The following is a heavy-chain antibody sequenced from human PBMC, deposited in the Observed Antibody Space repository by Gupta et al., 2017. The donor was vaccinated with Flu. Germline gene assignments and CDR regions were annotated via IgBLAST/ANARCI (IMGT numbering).Heavy chain of an antibody. CDR1: GFTFSSSG. CDR3: ARDGMGDDGYCSSTSCYLLDY. CDR2: IWYDGSNK. Sequence: QVQLVESGGGVVQPGRSLRLSCAASGFTFSSSGMHWVRQAPGKGLEWVAVIWYDGSNKYYADSVKGRFTISRDNSKNTLYLQMNSLRAEDTAVYYCARDGMGDDGYCSSTSCYLLDYWGQGTLVTVSS. J-gene: IGHJ4*02. V-gene: IGHV3-33*01. D-gene: IGHD2-2*03.